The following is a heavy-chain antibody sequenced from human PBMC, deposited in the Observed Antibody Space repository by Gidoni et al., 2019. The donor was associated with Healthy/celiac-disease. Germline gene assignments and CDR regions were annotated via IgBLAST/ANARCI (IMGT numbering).Heavy chain of an antibody. CDR1: GFTVSSNY. D-gene: IGHD1-26*01. CDR3: ARVWWELLEWYFDL. CDR2: IYSGGST. J-gene: IGHJ2*01. Sequence: EVQLVESGGGLVQPGGSLRLSCAASGFTVSSNYMSWVRQAPGKGLEWVSVIYSGGSTYYADSVKGRFTISRHNSKNTLYLQMNSLRAEDTAVYYCARVWWELLEWYFDLWGRGTLVTVSS. V-gene: IGHV3-53*04.